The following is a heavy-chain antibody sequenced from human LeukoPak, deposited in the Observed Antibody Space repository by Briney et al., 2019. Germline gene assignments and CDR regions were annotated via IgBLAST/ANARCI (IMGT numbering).Heavy chain of an antibody. Sequence: PGGSLRLSCAASGFTVSSNYMSWVRQAPGKGLEWVSVIYSGGSTYYADSVKGRFTISRDNSKNTLYLQMNSLRAEDTAVYYCARVGACSSTSCRTYYYYGMDVWGQGTTVTVSS. CDR2: IYSGGST. J-gene: IGHJ6*02. CDR1: GFTVSSNY. V-gene: IGHV3-66*01. D-gene: IGHD2-2*01. CDR3: ARVGACSSTSCRTYYYYGMDV.